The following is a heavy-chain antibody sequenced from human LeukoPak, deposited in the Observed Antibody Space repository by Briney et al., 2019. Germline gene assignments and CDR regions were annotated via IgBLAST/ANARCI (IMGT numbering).Heavy chain of an antibody. D-gene: IGHD3-22*01. V-gene: IGHV1-18*01. Sequence: ASVKVSCKASGYTFTSYGISWARQAPGQGLEWMGWISAYNGNTNYAQKLQGRVTMTTDTSTSTAYMELRSLRSDDTAVYYCARDDYYDSSGYYSAYDYWGQGTLVTVSS. CDR1: GYTFTSYG. J-gene: IGHJ4*02. CDR3: ARDDYYDSSGYYSAYDY. CDR2: ISAYNGNT.